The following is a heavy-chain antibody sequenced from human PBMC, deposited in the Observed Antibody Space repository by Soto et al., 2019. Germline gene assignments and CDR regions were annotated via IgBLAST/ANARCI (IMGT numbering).Heavy chain of an antibody. J-gene: IGHJ5*02. CDR1: GGSINSYF. CDR3: ARDYDSGSYYNWFDP. D-gene: IGHD3-10*01. V-gene: IGHV4-59*01. CDR2: VYYSGST. Sequence: SETLSLTCTVAGGSINSYFWSWIRQPPGKGLEWIGYVYYSGSTTYNPSLKSRVTKSVDTSKNQFSLKLRSVTAADTAVYYCARDYDSGSYYNWFDPWGQGTLVTVSS.